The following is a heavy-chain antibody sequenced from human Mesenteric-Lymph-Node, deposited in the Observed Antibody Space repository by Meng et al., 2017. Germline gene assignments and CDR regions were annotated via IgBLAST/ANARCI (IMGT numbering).Heavy chain of an antibody. CDR1: GGTFSSYA. CDR3: ARQAISIAAAGTGDY. V-gene: IGHV1-18*01. J-gene: IGHJ4*02. CDR2: ISAYNGNT. Sequence: ASVKVSCKASGGTFSSYAISWVRQAPGQGLEWMGWISAYNGNTNYAQKLQGRVTMTTDTSTSTAYMELRNLRSDDTAVYYCARQAISIAAAGTGDYWGQGTLVTVSS. D-gene: IGHD6-13*01.